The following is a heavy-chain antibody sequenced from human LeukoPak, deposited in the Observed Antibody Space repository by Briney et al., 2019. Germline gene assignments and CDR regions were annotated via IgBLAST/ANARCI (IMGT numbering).Heavy chain of an antibody. J-gene: IGHJ4*02. CDR2: ISSSSSYI. Sequence: GGSLRLSCAASGCTFSSYSMNWVRQAPGKGLEWVSSISSSSSYIYYADSVKGRFTISRDNAKNSLYLQMNSLRAEDTAVYYCARDVAGGYSGYDLNYWGQGTLVTVSS. D-gene: IGHD5-12*01. V-gene: IGHV3-21*01. CDR1: GCTFSSYS. CDR3: ARDVAGGYSGYDLNY.